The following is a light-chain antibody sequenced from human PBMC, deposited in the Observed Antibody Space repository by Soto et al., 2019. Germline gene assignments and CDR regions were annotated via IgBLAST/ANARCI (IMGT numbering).Light chain of an antibody. CDR3: QQNYDAVYS. V-gene: IGKV1-39*01. CDR2: DAS. J-gene: IGKJ2*01. Sequence: DIQMTQSPSSLSASVGDRVTITCRASESINRHLNWYQQKPGKAPNLLIFDASTLRSGVPSRFSGTGSVTDFTLIISNLQPEDFGTYYCQQNYDAVYSFGPGAKLEIK. CDR1: ESINRH.